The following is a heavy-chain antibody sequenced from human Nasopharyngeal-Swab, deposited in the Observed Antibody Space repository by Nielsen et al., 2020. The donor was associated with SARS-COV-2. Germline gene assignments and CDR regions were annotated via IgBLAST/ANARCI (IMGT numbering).Heavy chain of an antibody. J-gene: IGHJ6*02. CDR1: GFTFSSYA. V-gene: IGHV3-23*01. Sequence: GESLKISCAASGFTFSSYAMSWVRQAPGKGQEWVSAISGSGGSTYYADSVKGRFTISRDNSKNTLYLQMNSMRAEDTAVYYCAKDFVGQQTYYYYGTDVWGQGTTVTVSS. CDR3: AKDFVGQQTYYYYGTDV. CDR2: ISGSGGST. D-gene: IGHD6-13*01.